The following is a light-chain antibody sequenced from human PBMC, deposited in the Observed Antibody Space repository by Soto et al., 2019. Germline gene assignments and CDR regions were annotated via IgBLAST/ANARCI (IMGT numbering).Light chain of an antibody. CDR3: LQYNTFPHS. V-gene: IGKV1-5*01. CDR1: QIIARW. J-gene: IGKJ2*03. CDR2: GAT. Sequence: DIQMTQSPSTLSASLGDSVTLTCRASQIIARWLAWYQQKPGKAPNLVIYGATKLQSGVPSRFSASASGAEFTLTISRLQAEDFATYYCLQYNTFPHSFDQGTRLEI.